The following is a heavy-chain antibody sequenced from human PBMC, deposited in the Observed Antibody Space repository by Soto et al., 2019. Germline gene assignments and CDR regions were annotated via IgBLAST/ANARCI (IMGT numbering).Heavy chain of an antibody. V-gene: IGHV1-18*01. D-gene: IGHD2-2*01. Sequence: GASVKVSCKASGYTFTSYGISWVRQAPGQGLERKGWISAYNGNTNYAQKLQGRVTMTTDTSTSTAYMELRSLRSDDTAVYYCARTEIWGCSSTSCYVDAFDIWGQGTMVTVSS. CDR1: GYTFTSYG. J-gene: IGHJ3*02. CDR3: ARTEIWGCSSTSCYVDAFDI. CDR2: ISAYNGNT.